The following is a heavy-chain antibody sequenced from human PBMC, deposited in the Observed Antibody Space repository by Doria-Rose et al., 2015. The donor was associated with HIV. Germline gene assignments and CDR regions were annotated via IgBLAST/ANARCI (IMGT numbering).Heavy chain of an antibody. CDR3: ARIKSSRWYHKYYFDF. D-gene: IGHD6-13*01. CDR1: GVSLSSPGMG. V-gene: IGHV2-26*01. CDR2: IFSDDER. Sequence: QVTLKESGPVLVKPTETLTLTCTVSGVSLSSPGMGVSWIRQPPGKALEWLAYIFSDDERSYKTSLKSRLTISRGTSQSQMVLTMTDMDPVDTATYYCARIKSSRWYHKYYFDFWGQGTLVIVSA. J-gene: IGHJ4*02.